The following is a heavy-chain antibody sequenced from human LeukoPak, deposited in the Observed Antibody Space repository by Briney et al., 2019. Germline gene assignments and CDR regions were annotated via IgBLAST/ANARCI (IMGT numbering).Heavy chain of an antibody. J-gene: IGHJ4*02. Sequence: SETLSLTCAVSGGSISSSNWWSWVRQPPGKRLEWIGEIYHSGSTNYNPSLKSRVTISVDKSKNQFSLKLSSVTAADTAVYYCARDWNSSGWYYYWGQGTLVTVSS. CDR1: GGSISSSNW. CDR3: ARDWNSSGWYYY. D-gene: IGHD6-19*01. CDR2: IYHSGST. V-gene: IGHV4-4*02.